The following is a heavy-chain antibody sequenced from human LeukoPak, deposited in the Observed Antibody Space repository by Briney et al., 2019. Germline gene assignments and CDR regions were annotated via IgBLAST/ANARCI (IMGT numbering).Heavy chain of an antibody. CDR2: IYYSGST. D-gene: IGHD6-6*01. Sequence: SETLSLTCTVSGGSISSSSYYWGWIRQPPGKGLEWIGSIYYSGSTYYNPSLKSRVTISVDTSKNQFPLKLSSVTAADTAVYYCARRRSLSYSSSSGFDYWGQGTLVTVSS. CDR3: ARRRSLSYSSSSGFDY. V-gene: IGHV4-39*01. J-gene: IGHJ4*02. CDR1: GGSISSSSYY.